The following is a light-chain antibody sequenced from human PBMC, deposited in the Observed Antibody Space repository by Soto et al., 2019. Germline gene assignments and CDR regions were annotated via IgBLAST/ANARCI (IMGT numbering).Light chain of an antibody. Sequence: QSVLTQPASVSGSPGQSITISCTGTSSDVGGYDYVSWYQLHPGKAPKLMVFEVSNRPSGVSYRFSGSKSGSTASLTISGLQAEDEADYFCSSYSISTAYLFGTGTKLTVL. CDR2: EVS. CDR3: SSYSISTAYL. V-gene: IGLV2-14*01. J-gene: IGLJ1*01. CDR1: SSDVGGYDY.